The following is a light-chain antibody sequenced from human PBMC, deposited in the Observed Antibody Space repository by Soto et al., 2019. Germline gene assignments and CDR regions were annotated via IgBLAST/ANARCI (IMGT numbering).Light chain of an antibody. J-gene: IGKJ1*01. CDR3: QQRDNWPWT. CDR1: QSGRSN. Sequence: EIVLTQSPATLSLSPWERATLSCRASQSGRSNLAWYQHKPGQAPRLLIYDASNSSTGIPGRFSGSGSGTDFTLTISNLETEYFAVDYCQQRDNWPWTFGQGAKVEI. CDR2: DAS. V-gene: IGKV3-11*01.